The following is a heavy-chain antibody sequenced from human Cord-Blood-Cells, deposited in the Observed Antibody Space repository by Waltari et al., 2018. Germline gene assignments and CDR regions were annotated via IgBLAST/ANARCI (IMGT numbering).Heavy chain of an antibody. D-gene: IGHD2-8*01. CDR1: GYNFTSYD. J-gene: IGHJ3*02. V-gene: IGHV1-3*01. Sequence: QVQLVQSGAEVKKPGASVKVSCKASGYNFTSYDMHGVRQAPGQRLEWMGWINAGNGNTKYSQKFQGRVTITRDTSASTAYMELSSLRSEDTAVYYCARAYCTNGVCYDAFDIWGQGTMVTVSS. CDR3: ARAYCTNGVCYDAFDI. CDR2: INAGNGNT.